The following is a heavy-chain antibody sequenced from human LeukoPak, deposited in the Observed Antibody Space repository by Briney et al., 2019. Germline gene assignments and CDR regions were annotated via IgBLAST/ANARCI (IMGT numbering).Heavy chain of an antibody. Sequence: GGSLRLSCAASTFTFNSYAVSWVRQAPGKGLEWISAISSSGDLTFYADSVKGRFTISRDNSKNMLYLQMDSLRAEDTAVYYCHYDFWSGYYVFGYWGQGTLVTVSS. CDR2: ISSSGDLT. V-gene: IGHV3-23*01. D-gene: IGHD3-3*01. CDR1: TFTFNSYA. J-gene: IGHJ4*02. CDR3: HYDFWSGYYVFGY.